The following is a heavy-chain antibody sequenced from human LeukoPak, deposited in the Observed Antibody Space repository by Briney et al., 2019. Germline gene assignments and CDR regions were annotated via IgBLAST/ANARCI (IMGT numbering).Heavy chain of an antibody. CDR1: GFTFSSYS. CDR2: ISTSSKYI. CDR3: AREYCSGGSCYNLRYFQH. J-gene: IGHJ1*01. D-gene: IGHD2-15*01. Sequence: PGGSLRLSCAASGFTFSSYSMNWVRQAPGKGLEWVSSISTSSKYIYYADSVKGRFTISRDNAKNSLYLQINSLRAEDTAVYYCAREYCSGGSCYNLRYFQHWGQGTLVTVSS. V-gene: IGHV3-21*01.